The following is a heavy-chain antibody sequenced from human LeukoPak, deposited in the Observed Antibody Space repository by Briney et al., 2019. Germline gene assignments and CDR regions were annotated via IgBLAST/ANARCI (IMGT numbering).Heavy chain of an antibody. Sequence: PGGSLRLSCAASGFTFSSYGMHWVRQAPGKGLEWVAFIRYDGSNKFYADSVKGRFTISRDNSKDTLYLQMNSLITEDTAVYYCAKGGGDVLDYWGQGTLVTVSS. D-gene: IGHD2-21*01. CDR1: GFTFSSYG. J-gene: IGHJ4*02. CDR3: AKGGGDVLDY. CDR2: IRYDGSNK. V-gene: IGHV3-30*02.